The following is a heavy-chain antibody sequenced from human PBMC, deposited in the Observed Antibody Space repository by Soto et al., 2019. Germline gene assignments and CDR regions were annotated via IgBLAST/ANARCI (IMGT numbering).Heavy chain of an antibody. J-gene: IGHJ6*02. CDR3: ARGFSGVVGFFFGMDV. CDR1: GGIFNNYS. V-gene: IGHV1-69*17. CDR2: IIPVFDLI. Sequence: QLVQSGAEVKKPGSSVRVSCKASGGIFNNYSVNWVRQAPGQGIEWMGGIIPVFDLIKYELKFQDRLAISADKSTNTAYMDLSRLRSEDTAVYYCARGFSGVVGFFFGMDVWGQGTTVIVSS. D-gene: IGHD3-3*01.